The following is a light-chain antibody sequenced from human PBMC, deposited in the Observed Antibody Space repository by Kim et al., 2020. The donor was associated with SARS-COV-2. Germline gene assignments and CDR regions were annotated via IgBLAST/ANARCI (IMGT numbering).Light chain of an antibody. CDR2: AAS. V-gene: IGKV1-39*01. Sequence: DIQMTQSPSSLSASVGDTVTITCRASQTINNHLNWYQQKPGKAPKFLIYAASSLQSGVPSRFSGSGSGTDFTLTINSLQPEDFATYYSQQSYKTPLTFGGGTKVYIK. CDR3: QQSYKTPLT. CDR1: QTINNH. J-gene: IGKJ4*01.